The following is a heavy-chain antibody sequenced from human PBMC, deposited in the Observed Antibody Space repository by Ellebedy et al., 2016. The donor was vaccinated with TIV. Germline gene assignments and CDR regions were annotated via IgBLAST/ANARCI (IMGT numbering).Heavy chain of an antibody. D-gene: IGHD3-10*01. CDR1: GGSFSGYY. CDR2: INHSGST. CDR3: ASLNYYGSGSYYKGGEFDY. Sequence: SETLSLTCAVYGGSFSGYYWSWIRQPPGKGLEWIGEINHSGSTNYNPSLKSRVTVSVDTSKNQFSLKLSSVTAADTAVYYCASLNYYGSGSYYKGGEFDYWGQGTLVTVSS. V-gene: IGHV4-34*01. J-gene: IGHJ4*02.